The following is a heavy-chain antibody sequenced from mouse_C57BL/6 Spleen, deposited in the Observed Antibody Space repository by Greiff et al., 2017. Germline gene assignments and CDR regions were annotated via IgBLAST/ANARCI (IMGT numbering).Heavy chain of an antibody. J-gene: IGHJ4*01. V-gene: IGHV1-64*01. D-gene: IGHD2-5*01. CDR1: GYTFTSYW. CDR2: IHPNSGST. CDR3: ARSLYYSNHLYAMDY. Sequence: QVQLQQPGAELVKPGASVKLSCKASGYTFTSYWMHWVKQRPGQGLEGIGMIHPNSGSTNYNEKFKSKATLTVDKSSSTAYMQLSSLTSEDSAAYYSARSLYYSNHLYAMDYWGQGTSVTVSS.